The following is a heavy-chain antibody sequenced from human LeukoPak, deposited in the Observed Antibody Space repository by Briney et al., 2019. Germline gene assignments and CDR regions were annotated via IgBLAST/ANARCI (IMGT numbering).Heavy chain of an antibody. V-gene: IGHV4-59*01. CDR1: GGSISSYY. CDR2: NYYSGST. Sequence: SETLSLTCTVSGGSISSYYWSWIRQPPGKGLEWIGYNYYSGSTNYSPSLKIRVNISVDTSKDQFSLKLSSVTAADTAVYYCARDNPYCGGDCEPGTWGRGTLVTVSS. CDR3: ARDNPYCGGDCEPGT. D-gene: IGHD2-21*02. J-gene: IGHJ5*02.